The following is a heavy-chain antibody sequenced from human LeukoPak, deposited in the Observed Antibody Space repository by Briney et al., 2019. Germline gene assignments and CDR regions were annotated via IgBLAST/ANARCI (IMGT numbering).Heavy chain of an antibody. V-gene: IGHV4-59*01. D-gene: IGHD1-26*01. CDR3: ARARYREINYAYAGGFYYMDV. CDR2: ISYSGST. CDR1: GGSLSPYY. Sequence: SETQSLTCTVSGGSLSPYYWSWIRQSPGKGLEWIGYISYSGSTNSHPSLKSRVTISVDMSKPQFYLELSSVTAADTAVYYCARARYREINYAYAGGFYYMDVWGKGTTVTVSS. J-gene: IGHJ6*03.